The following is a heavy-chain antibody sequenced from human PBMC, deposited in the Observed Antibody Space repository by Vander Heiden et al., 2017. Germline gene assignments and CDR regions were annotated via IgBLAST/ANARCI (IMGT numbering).Heavy chain of an antibody. J-gene: IGHJ2*01. CDR1: GFHLSNYL. CDR3: ARESRATYWYFDL. Sequence: EVQLVESGGGLVQPGGSLRLSCAAAGFHLSNYLMHWVRQAPGKGLVWVSRIKSDGSSTYYADSVKGRFTVSRDNAKNTLYMEMNSLRVEDTAVYYCARESRATYWYFDLWGRGTLVTVSS. V-gene: IGHV3-74*01. D-gene: IGHD5-12*01. CDR2: IKSDGSST.